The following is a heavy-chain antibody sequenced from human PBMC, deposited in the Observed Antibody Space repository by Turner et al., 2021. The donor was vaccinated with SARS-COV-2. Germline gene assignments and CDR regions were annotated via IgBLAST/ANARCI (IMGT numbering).Heavy chain of an antibody. D-gene: IGHD4-17*01. J-gene: IGHJ5*02. CDR1: GGTLRSYA. CDR3: VVGDYPRRFDP. V-gene: IGHV1-69*01. Sequence: QVQLVQPGAEVKKPGSSVKVSCKASGGTLRSYAIRWVRQAPGQGREWVVGIIPIFGTANYAQKFQGRVTITADESTSTDYMELSSLRSEDTAVYYCVVGDYPRRFDPWGQGTLVTVSS. CDR2: IIPIFGTA.